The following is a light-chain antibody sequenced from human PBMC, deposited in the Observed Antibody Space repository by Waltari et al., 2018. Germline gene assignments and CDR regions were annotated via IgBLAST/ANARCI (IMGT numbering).Light chain of an antibody. Sequence: DIQMTQSPSSLSASVGDRVTITCRAGQSISRFLNWYQQKPGEAPKLLIYTASSLQSGVPSRFSGSGSGTDFTLTISSLQPEDFATYYCQHSYSTPSLTFGGGTKVEIK. CDR1: QSISRF. CDR3: QHSYSTPSLT. CDR2: TAS. J-gene: IGKJ4*01. V-gene: IGKV1-39*01.